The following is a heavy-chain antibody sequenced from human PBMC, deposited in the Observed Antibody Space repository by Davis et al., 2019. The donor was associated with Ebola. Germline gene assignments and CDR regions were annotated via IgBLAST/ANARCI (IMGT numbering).Heavy chain of an antibody. CDR3: ARAPVARAYFDY. V-gene: IGHV1-18*01. CDR2: ISAYNGNT. Sequence: ASVKVSCKASGGTFSSYAISWVRQAPGQGLEWMGWISAYNGNTNYAQKLQGRVTMTTDTSTSTVYMELSSLRSEDTAVYYCARAPVARAYFDYWGQGTLVTVSS. CDR1: GGTFSSYA. J-gene: IGHJ4*02. D-gene: IGHD6-19*01.